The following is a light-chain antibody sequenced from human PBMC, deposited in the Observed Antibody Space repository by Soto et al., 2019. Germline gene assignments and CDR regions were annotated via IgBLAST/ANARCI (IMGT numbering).Light chain of an antibody. CDR2: GAS. V-gene: IGKV3-20*01. J-gene: IGKJ1*01. CDR3: QQYGSSKT. Sequence: IVLTQSPGTLSLSPGERATLSCRASQSVSSNYLAWYQQKPGQAPRLLIYGASSRATGIPDRFSGSGSGTDFTLTISRLESEDFAVYYCQQYGSSKTFGQGTKVDIK. CDR1: QSVSSNY.